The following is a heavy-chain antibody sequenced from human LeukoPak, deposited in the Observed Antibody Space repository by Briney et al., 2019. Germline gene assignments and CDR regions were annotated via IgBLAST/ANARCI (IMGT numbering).Heavy chain of an antibody. CDR1: GFTFSSYS. CDR3: AKDRPYDFWSVRRGLHFDY. V-gene: IGHV3-23*01. CDR2: ISGSGGST. Sequence: GGSLRLSCVASGFTFSSYSMNWVRQAPGKGLEWVSAISGSGGSTYYADSVKGRFTISRDNSKNTLYLQMNSLRAEDTAVYYCAKDRPYDFWSVRRGLHFDYWGQGTLVTVSS. D-gene: IGHD3-3*01. J-gene: IGHJ4*02.